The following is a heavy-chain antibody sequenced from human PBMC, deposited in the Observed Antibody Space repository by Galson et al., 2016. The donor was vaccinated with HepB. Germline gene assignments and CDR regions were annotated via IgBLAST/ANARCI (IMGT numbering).Heavy chain of an antibody. Sequence: SETLSLTCAVYGGSFNGYYWNWIRQPPGKGLEWIGEINAAGSAHYNPSLRSRLSISVQASRSQFSLKLTSVTAADTAVYFCARVRVTSLGMVRGLIDYWGQGTPVTVSS. D-gene: IGHD3-10*01. V-gene: IGHV4-34*01. J-gene: IGHJ4*02. CDR2: INAAGSA. CDR1: GGSFNGYY. CDR3: ARVRVTSLGMVRGLIDY.